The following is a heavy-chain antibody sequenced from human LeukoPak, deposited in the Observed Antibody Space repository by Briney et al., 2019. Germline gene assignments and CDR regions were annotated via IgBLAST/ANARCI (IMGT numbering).Heavy chain of an antibody. V-gene: IGHV1-8*01. CDR3: SRYTRGVDY. Sequence: ASVKVSCKASGYTFTSYDINWVRQATGQGLEWMGWMNPNSGNTGYAQKFQGRVTMTSNTSISTAYMKLSSLRSEYTAVYYCSRYTRGVDYWGQGTLVTVSS. J-gene: IGHJ4*02. CDR1: GYTFTSYD. CDR2: MNPNSGNT. D-gene: IGHD2-2*02.